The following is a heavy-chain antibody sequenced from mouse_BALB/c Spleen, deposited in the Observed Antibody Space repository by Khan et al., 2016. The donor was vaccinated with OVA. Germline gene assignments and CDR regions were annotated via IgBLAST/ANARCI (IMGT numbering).Heavy chain of an antibody. CDR1: GFTFSSFG. CDR3: ARSGGNFHWYFDV. J-gene: IGHJ1*01. V-gene: IGHV5-17*02. CDR2: ISSGSSTI. D-gene: IGHD2-1*01. Sequence: EVKLLESGGGLVQPGGSRKLSCAASGFTFSSFGMHWVRQAPKKGLEWVAYISSGSSTIYYVDTVKGRFTISRDNHKNTLFLQMTSLRSEDTAMYYCARSGGNFHWYFDVWGAGTSVTVSS.